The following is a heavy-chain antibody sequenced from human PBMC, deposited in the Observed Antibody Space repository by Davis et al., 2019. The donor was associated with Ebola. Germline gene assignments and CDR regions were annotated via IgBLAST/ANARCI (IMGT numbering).Heavy chain of an antibody. V-gene: IGHV1-2*06. CDR2: INPNSGGT. Sequence: ASVKVSCRASGYTFTGYYMHWVRQAPGQGLEWMGRINPNSGGTNYAQKFQGRVTMTRDTSISTAYMELRRLRSDDTAVYYCAREGWLQFHDAFDIWGQGTMVTVS. CDR3: AREGWLQFHDAFDI. CDR1: GYTFTGYY. J-gene: IGHJ3*02. D-gene: IGHD5-24*01.